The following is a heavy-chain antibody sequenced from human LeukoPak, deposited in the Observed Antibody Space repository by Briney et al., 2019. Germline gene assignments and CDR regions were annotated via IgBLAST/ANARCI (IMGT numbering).Heavy chain of an antibody. CDR2: IIPILGTA. CDR1: GGTFSSYA. J-gene: IGHJ4*02. D-gene: IGHD3-22*01. CDR3: ARKDQYYYDSSGYSPLDY. Sequence: SVKVSCKASGGTFSSYAISWVRQAPGQGLEWMGGIIPILGTANYAQKFQGRVTITADESTSTAYMELSSLRSEDTAVYYCARKDQYYYDSSGYSPLDYWGQGTLVTVSS. V-gene: IGHV1-69*13.